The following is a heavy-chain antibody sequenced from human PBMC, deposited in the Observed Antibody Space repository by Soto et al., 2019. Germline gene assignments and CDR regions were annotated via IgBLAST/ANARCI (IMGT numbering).Heavy chain of an antibody. Sequence: ASVKVSCKVSGYTLTELSMHWVRQAPGKGLEWMGGFDPEDGETIYAQKFQGRVTMTEDTSTDTAYMELSSLRSEDTAVYYCATASILRIVLVPAANDAFDIWGQGTMVTVSS. CDR1: GYTLTELS. D-gene: IGHD2-2*01. CDR2: FDPEDGET. V-gene: IGHV1-24*01. CDR3: ATASILRIVLVPAANDAFDI. J-gene: IGHJ3*02.